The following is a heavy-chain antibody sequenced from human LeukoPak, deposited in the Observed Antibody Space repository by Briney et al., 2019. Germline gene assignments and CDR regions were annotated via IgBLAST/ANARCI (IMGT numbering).Heavy chain of an antibody. CDR2: INPNSGGT. V-gene: IGHV1-2*02. J-gene: IGHJ4*02. Sequence: ASVKVSCKASGYSFTGYYMHWVRQAPGQGLEWMGFINPNSGGTDYAQKIQGRVTMTRDTSISTAYMELSRLTSDDTAVYYCAGLSGYDPYYFDYWGQGTLVAVSS. D-gene: IGHD5-12*01. CDR3: AGLSGYDPYYFDY. CDR1: GYSFTGYY.